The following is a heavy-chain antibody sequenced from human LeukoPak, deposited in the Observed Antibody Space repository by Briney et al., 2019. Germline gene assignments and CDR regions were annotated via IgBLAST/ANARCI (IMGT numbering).Heavy chain of an antibody. V-gene: IGHV1-69*04. Sequence: GASVKVSCKASGGTFSSYAISWVRQAPGQGLEWMGRIIPILGIANYAQKFQGRVTITADKSTSTAYMELSSLRSEDTAVYYCARDQRSMVRGVNLDYWGQGTLVTVSS. CDR3: ARDQRSMVRGVNLDY. J-gene: IGHJ4*02. CDR2: IIPILGIA. CDR1: GGTFSSYA. D-gene: IGHD3-10*01.